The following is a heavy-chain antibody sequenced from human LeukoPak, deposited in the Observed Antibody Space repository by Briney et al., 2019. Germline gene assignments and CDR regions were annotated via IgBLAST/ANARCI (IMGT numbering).Heavy chain of an antibody. V-gene: IGHV1-18*01. D-gene: IGHD3-9*01. CDR1: GYTFTNYG. Sequence: ASVKVSCKASGYTFTNYGINWGRQAPGQGLEWMGWISTYNGNTSYAQKLQGRVTMTTDTSTSTAYMELRSLRSDDTAVYYCARGLGATYYDILTGYPLIYWGQGTLVTVSS. CDR2: ISTYNGNT. CDR3: ARGLGATYYDILTGYPLIY. J-gene: IGHJ4*02.